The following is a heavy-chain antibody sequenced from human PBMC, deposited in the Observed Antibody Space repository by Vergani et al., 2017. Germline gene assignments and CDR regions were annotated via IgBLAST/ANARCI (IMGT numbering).Heavy chain of an antibody. CDR1: GFTFSSYS. D-gene: IGHD6-19*01. J-gene: IGHJ4*02. CDR2: ISSSSSTI. Sequence: EVQLVESGGGLVQPGGSLRLSCAASGFTFSSYSMNWVRQAPGKGLEWVSYISSSSSTIYYADSVKGRFTISRDNAKNSLYLQMSSLRAEDTAVYYCARDLHSSGWYADYWGQGTLVTVSS. CDR3: ARDLHSSGWYADY. V-gene: IGHV3-48*04.